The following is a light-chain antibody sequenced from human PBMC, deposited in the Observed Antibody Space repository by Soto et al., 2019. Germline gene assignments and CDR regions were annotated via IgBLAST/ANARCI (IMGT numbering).Light chain of an antibody. J-gene: IGLJ2*01. CDR3: QSYDSSLSGSV. V-gene: IGLV1-40*01. Sequence: QSVLTQPPSVSGAPGQRVTISCTGSSSNIGAGYDVHWYQQLPGTAPKLLIYGNSTRPSGVPDRFSGSKSGTSASLAITGLQAEDEADYYFQSYDSSLSGSVFGGGTKLTVL. CDR2: GNS. CDR1: SSNIGAGYD.